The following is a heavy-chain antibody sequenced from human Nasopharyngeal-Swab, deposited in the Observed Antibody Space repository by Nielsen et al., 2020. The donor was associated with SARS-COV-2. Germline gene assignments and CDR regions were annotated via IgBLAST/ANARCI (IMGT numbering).Heavy chain of an antibody. CDR1: GYTFTSYY. J-gene: IGHJ4*02. CDR2: INPSGGST. V-gene: IGHV1-46*01. CDR3: ATEWAYLRNSGSFRYLGY. Sequence: ASVKVSCKASGYTFTSYYMHWVRQAPGQGLEWMGLINPSGGSTIYAQKFQGRVTMTEDTSTDTAYMELSSLRSEDTAVYYCATEWAYLRNSGSFRYLGYWGQGTLVTVSS. D-gene: IGHD1-26*01.